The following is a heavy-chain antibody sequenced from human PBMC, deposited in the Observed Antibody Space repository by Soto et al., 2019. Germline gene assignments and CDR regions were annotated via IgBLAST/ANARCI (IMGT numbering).Heavy chain of an antibody. D-gene: IGHD3-3*01. CDR2: IYYSGST. Sequence: PSETLSLTCTVSGGSISSYYWSWIRQPPGKGLEWIGYIYYSGSTNYNPSLKSRVTISVDTSKNQFSLKLSSVTAADTAVYYCERGSKSYDFWSGYHYYYYYGMEVWGQGTTVTVSS. CDR3: ERGSKSYDFWSGYHYYYYYGMEV. J-gene: IGHJ6*02. V-gene: IGHV4-59*01. CDR1: GGSISSYY.